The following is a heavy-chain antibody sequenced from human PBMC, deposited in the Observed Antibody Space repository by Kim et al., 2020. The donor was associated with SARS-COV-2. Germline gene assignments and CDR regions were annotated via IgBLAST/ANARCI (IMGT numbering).Heavy chain of an antibody. J-gene: IGHJ6*02. CDR3: ARRAAVVVPAAIWSGYYYIMDV. Sequence: GGSLRLSCAASGFTFSDYYMSWIRQAPGKGLEWVSYISGSGTTIYYADSVKGRFTISRDNAKNSLYLQMNSLRAEDTAVYYCARRAAVVVPAAIWSGYYYIMDVWGQGTTVTVSS. CDR1: GFTFSDYY. D-gene: IGHD2-2*02. V-gene: IGHV3-11*01. CDR2: ISGSGTTI.